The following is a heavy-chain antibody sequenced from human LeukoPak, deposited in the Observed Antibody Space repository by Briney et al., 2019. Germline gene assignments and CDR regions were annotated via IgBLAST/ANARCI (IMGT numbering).Heavy chain of an antibody. J-gene: IGHJ4*02. CDR2: INWNGGST. D-gene: IGHD2-15*01. V-gene: IGHV3-20*04. Sequence: PGGSLRLSCAASGFTFDDYGMSWVRQAPGKGLEWVSGINWNGGSTGYADSVKGRFTISRDNAKNSLYLQMNSPRAEDTAVYYCAKDQYCSGGSCSTVPLDYWGQGTLVTVSS. CDR1: GFTFDDYG. CDR3: AKDQYCSGGSCSTVPLDY.